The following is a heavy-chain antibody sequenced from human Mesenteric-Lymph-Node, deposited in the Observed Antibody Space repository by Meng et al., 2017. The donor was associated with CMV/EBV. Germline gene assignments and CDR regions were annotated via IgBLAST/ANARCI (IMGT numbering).Heavy chain of an antibody. J-gene: IGHJ4*02. CDR1: TFSSYA. CDR3: TTVTGEGVYYDSTYYFDY. V-gene: IGHV3-23*01. D-gene: IGHD3-22*01. Sequence: TFSSYAMSWVRQAPGKGLEWVSAISGSGGSTYYADSVKGRFTISRDNSKNTLYLQMNSLKTEDTAVYYCTTVTGEGVYYDSTYYFDYWGQGTLVTVSS. CDR2: ISGSGGST.